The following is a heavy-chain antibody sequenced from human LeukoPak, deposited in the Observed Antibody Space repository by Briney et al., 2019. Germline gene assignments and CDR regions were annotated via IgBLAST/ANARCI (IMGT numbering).Heavy chain of an antibody. D-gene: IGHD3-10*01. CDR3: AKDRGYYYGSAYYGMDV. V-gene: IGHV3-30*18. CDR1: GFTFSSYG. J-gene: IGHJ6*02. CDR2: ISYDGSNK. Sequence: PGRSLRLSCAASGFTFSSYGMHWVRQAPGKGLEWVAVISYDGSNKYHADSVKGRFTISRDNSRNTLYLQMNSLRAEDTAVYYCAKDRGYYYGSAYYGMDVWGQGTTVTVSS.